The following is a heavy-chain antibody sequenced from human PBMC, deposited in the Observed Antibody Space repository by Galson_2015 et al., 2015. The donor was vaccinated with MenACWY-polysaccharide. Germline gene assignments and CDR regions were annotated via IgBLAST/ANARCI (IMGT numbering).Heavy chain of an antibody. V-gene: IGHV3-30*02. CDR2: IRTDGRQ. CDR1: GFKFGSNG. D-gene: IGHD6-13*01. CDR3: ARMPSRLDIAAAAH. J-gene: IGHJ4*02. Sequence: SLRLPCAGSGFKFGSNGLHWVRQGPGKGLEWAALIRTDGRQHYPDAGKGRFNIPPANPQTSRYLQMNSLRPEDTAVYYCARMPSRLDIAAAAHRGQGALVSVSS.